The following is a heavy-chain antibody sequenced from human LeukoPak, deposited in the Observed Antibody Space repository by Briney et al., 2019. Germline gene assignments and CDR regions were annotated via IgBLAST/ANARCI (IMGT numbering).Heavy chain of an antibody. CDR2: INHSGST. V-gene: IGHV4-34*01. Sequence: SETLSLTCAVYGESFSGYYWSWIRQPPGKGLEWIGEINHSGSTNYNPSLKSRVTISVDTSKNQFSLKLSSVTAADTAVYYCARGVNNWNVDVFDIWGQGTMVTVSS. J-gene: IGHJ3*02. D-gene: IGHD1-20*01. CDR3: ARGVNNWNVDVFDI. CDR1: GESFSGYY.